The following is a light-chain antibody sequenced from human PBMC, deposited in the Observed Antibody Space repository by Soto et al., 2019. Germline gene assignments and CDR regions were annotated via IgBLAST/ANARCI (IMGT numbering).Light chain of an antibody. J-gene: IGKJ2*01. CDR1: QNINTY. CDR3: QQSFSTFWT. Sequence: DIQMTQSPSSLSASVGDRVSISCRASQNINTYLNWYQQKPGRAPKLLIYGSTSLQSGVPSRFSGSGFATDFTLTIAGLQPEDVATYYCQQSFSTFWTFGQGTNLEIK. V-gene: IGKV1-39*01. CDR2: GST.